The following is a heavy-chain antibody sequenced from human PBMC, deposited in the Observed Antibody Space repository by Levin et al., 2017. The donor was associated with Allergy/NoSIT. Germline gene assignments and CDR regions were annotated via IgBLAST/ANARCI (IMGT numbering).Heavy chain of an antibody. J-gene: IGHJ4*02. V-gene: IGHV4-34*01. CDR3: ARAPSDCSGGSCYSDY. CDR1: GGSFSGYY. Sequence: RSGGSLRLSCAVYGGSFSGYYWSWIRQPPGKGLEWIGEINHSGSTNYNPSLKSRVTISVDTSKNQFSLKLSSVTAADTAVYYCARAPSDCSGGSCYSDYWGQGTLVTVSS. CDR2: INHSGST. D-gene: IGHD2-15*01.